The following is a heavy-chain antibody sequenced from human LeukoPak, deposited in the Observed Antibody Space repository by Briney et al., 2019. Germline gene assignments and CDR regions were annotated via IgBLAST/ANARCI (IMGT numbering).Heavy chain of an antibody. CDR1: GFTFSSYG. V-gene: IGHV3-30*02. CDR3: AKDLFGHCSRDSCYIAN. CDR2: IRNDGSNR. D-gene: IGHD2-2*01. J-gene: IGHJ4*02. Sequence: GGSLRLSCAASGFTFSSYGMHWVRQAPGKGLEWVAFIRNDGSNRYYEDSVKGRFTISRDNSKNTLFLQMNSLRAEDTAMYYCAKDLFGHCSRDSCYIANWGQGTLVTVSS.